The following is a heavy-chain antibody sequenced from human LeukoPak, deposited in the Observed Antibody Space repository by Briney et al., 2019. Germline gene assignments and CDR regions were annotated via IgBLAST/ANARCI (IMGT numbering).Heavy chain of an antibody. V-gene: IGHV4-61*05. CDR3: ARIPYYYDSSGYYFDY. Sequence: SETLSLTCTVSGGSISSSSYYWGWIRQPPGKGLEWIGYIYYSGSTNYNPSLKSRVTISVDTSKNQFSLKLSSVTAADTAVYYCARIPYYYDSSGYYFDYWGQGTLVTVSS. D-gene: IGHD3-22*01. CDR1: GGSISSSSYY. CDR2: IYYSGST. J-gene: IGHJ4*02.